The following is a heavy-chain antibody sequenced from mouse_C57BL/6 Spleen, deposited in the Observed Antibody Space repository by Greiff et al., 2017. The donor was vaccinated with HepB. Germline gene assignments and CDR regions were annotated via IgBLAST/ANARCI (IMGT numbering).Heavy chain of an antibody. CDR1: GYAFSSSW. Sequence: VQLQQSGPELVKPGASVKISCKASGYAFSSSWMNWVKQRPGKGLEWIGRIYPGDGDTNYNGKFKGKATLTADKSSSTAYMQLSSLTSEDSAVYFCARSYGIYAMDYGGQGTSVTVSS. J-gene: IGHJ4*01. CDR2: IYPGDGDT. V-gene: IGHV1-82*01. CDR3: ARSYGIYAMDY. D-gene: IGHD2-1*01.